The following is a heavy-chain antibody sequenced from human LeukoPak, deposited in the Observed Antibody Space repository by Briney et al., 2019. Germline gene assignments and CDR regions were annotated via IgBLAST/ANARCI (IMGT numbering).Heavy chain of an antibody. V-gene: IGHV4-38-2*02. CDR3: ARDQGRWDAGAAFDI. CDR1: GYSIISGYY. Sequence: SETLSLTCAVSGYSIISGYYWAWIRQPPGKGLERIGFIYHSGRSFLSTSLKSLVTISIDTSKNHFSLWLTSVTAADTAAYYCARDQGRWDAGAAFDIWGQVTTVTVSS. J-gene: IGHJ3*02. CDR2: IYHSGRS. D-gene: IGHD1-26*01.